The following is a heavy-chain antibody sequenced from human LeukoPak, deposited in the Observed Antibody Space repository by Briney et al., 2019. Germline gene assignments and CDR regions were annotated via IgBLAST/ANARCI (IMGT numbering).Heavy chain of an antibody. Sequence: PGGSLRLSCAASGFTFSDYYMSWVRQAPGKGLEWVSVISGSGGSTYYADSVKGRFTISRDNSKNTLYLQMNSLRAEDTAVYYCAKEIYGDSTGGRFQHWGQGTLVTVSS. CDR1: GFTFSDYY. J-gene: IGHJ1*01. D-gene: IGHD4-17*01. CDR3: AKEIYGDSTGGRFQH. V-gene: IGHV3-23*01. CDR2: ISGSGGST.